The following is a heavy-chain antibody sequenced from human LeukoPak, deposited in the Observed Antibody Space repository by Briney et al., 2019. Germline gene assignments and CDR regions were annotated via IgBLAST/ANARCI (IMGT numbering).Heavy chain of an antibody. Sequence: GGSLRLSCAASGFILSSYAMSWVRQAPGKGLEWVSAISDSGNTYHADSVKGRFTISRDSSKNTLFLQMNRLRPEDAAVYYCAKAPVTTCRGAYCYPFDYWGQGTLVTVSS. J-gene: IGHJ4*02. CDR3: AKAPVTTCRGAYCYPFDY. D-gene: IGHD2-21*01. CDR1: GFILSSYA. V-gene: IGHV3-23*01. CDR2: ISDSGNT.